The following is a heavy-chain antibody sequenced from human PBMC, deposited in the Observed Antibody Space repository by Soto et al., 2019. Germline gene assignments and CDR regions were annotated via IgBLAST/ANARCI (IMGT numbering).Heavy chain of an antibody. V-gene: IGHV4-31*11. CDR1: GGSIRSDGSY. J-gene: IGHJ4*02. CDR2: LYYSGST. CDR3: ARRAGNRRGYPIDS. D-gene: IGHD5-18*01. Sequence: QVQLQESGPGLVKPSQTLSLTCAVSGGSIRSDGSYWTWIRQLPGGGLEWIGYLYYSGSTSYNPSLESRASISVDSSENQFSLRLTSVTAADTAVYYCARRAGNRRGYPIDSWGQGTLVTVSS.